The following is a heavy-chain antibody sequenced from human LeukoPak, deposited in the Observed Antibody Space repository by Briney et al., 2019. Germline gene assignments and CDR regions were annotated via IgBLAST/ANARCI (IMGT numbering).Heavy chain of an antibody. J-gene: IGHJ4*02. CDR3: VRGTTDAYFDY. V-gene: IGHV1-2*02. CDR1: GYTFTGYY. D-gene: IGHD2/OR15-2a*01. Sequence: ASVKVSCKASGYTFTGYYMHWVRQAPGQGLEWMGWINSNSGGTNYAQKFQGMVTMTRDTSISTAYMDLSRLRSDDTAVYYCVRGTTDAYFDYWGQGTLVTVSS. CDR2: INSNSGGT.